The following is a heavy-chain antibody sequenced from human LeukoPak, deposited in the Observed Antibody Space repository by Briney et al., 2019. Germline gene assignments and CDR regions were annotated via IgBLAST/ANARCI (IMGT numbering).Heavy chain of an antibody. Sequence: ASVKVSCKASGYTSTSYYMHWVRQAPGQGLEWMGIINPSGGSTSYAQKFQGRVTMTRDTSTGTVYMELSSLRSEDTAVYYCARDHMVVTGYFDYWGQGTLVTVSS. CDR3: ARDHMVVTGYFDY. D-gene: IGHD4/OR15-4a*01. J-gene: IGHJ4*02. CDR2: INPSGGST. CDR1: GYTSTSYY. V-gene: IGHV1-46*01.